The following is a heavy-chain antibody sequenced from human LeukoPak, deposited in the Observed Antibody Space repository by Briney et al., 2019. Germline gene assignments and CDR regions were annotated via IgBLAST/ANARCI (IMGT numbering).Heavy chain of an antibody. CDR1: GGSISSGGYY. J-gene: IGHJ4*02. D-gene: IGHD1-26*01. CDR3: ARDVGASNFDY. CDR2: TYHSGST. Sequence: PSQTLSLTCTDSGGSISSGGYYWGWLRQPPGKGLEGIGYTYHSGSTYYNPSLKTRVTISVDRSKNQFSLKLSSVTAADTAVYYCARDVGASNFDYWGQGTLVTVSS. V-gene: IGHV4-30-2*01.